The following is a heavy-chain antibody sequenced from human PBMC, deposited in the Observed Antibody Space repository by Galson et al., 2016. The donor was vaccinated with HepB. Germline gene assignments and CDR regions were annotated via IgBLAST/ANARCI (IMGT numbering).Heavy chain of an antibody. CDR2: ISDDRTNT. D-gene: IGHD3-3*01. Sequence: SLRLSCAASGLNFSKSAMHWVRQAPGKELAWVAVISDDRTNTYYANSVKGRFTISRDNSKNTVYLEMNSLRPEDTAVYYCARVVGYDFWSGWGYFDHWGQETLVTVSS. CDR3: ARVVGYDFWSGWGYFDH. J-gene: IGHJ4*02. V-gene: IGHV3-30*04. CDR1: GLNFSKSA.